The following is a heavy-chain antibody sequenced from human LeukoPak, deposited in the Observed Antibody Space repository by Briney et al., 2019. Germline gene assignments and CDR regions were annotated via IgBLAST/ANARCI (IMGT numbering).Heavy chain of an antibody. CDR3: AKRGPLTDYYFDY. J-gene: IGHJ4*02. CDR2: ISGSGGTT. D-gene: IGHD4/OR15-4a*01. Sequence: SAISGSGGTTYYADSVKRRFTISRDNPKNTLYLQMNSLRDEDTAVYYCAKRGPLTDYYFDYWGQGTLVTVSS. V-gene: IGHV3-23*01.